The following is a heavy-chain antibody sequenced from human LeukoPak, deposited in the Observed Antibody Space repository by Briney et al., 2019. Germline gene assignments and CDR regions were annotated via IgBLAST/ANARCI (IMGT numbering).Heavy chain of an antibody. J-gene: IGHJ6*03. CDR2: MNPNSGNT. CDR3: LRADDKERFSIFGVVTGSYYYYYMDV. D-gene: IGHD3-3*01. Sequence: ASVTVSYKASGSVLTSSDINWVRQAPGQGLEWMGWMNPNSGNTGYSQKFQGRVTMTRNTSISTAYMELSSPRSEDTAVYNSLRADDKERFSIFGVVTGSYYYYYMDVWGKGTTVTVSS. V-gene: IGHV1-8*02. CDR1: GSVLTSSD.